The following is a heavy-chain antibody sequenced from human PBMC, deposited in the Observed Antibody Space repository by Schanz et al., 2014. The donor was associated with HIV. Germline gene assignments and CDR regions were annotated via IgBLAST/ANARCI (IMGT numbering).Heavy chain of an antibody. CDR3: ARDGSSGWQDPFDY. CDR2: ISYDGSNK. Sequence: VQLVESGGGVVQPGRSLRLSCTASGFTFRSYAMHWVRQAPGKGLEWVAVISYDGSNKYYADSVKGRSTISRDNSKNTLYLQMNSLRAEDTAVYYCARDGSSGWQDPFDYWGQGTLVTVSS. D-gene: IGHD6-19*01. CDR1: GFTFRSYA. V-gene: IGHV3-30-3*01. J-gene: IGHJ4*02.